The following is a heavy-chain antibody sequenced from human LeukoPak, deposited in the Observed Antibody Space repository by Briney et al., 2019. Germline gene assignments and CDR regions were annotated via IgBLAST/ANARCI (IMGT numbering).Heavy chain of an antibody. D-gene: IGHD3-16*01. CDR3: AREWGVDY. J-gene: IGHJ4*02. CDR1: RFPFGTYS. Sequence: PGGSLRLSCAASRFPFGTYSMTWVRQAPGKGLEWVSSISSSSSYIYYADSVKGRFTVSRDNAKNSLYLQMNSLRAEDTAVYYCAREWGVDYWGQGTLVTVSS. V-gene: IGHV3-21*01. CDR2: ISSSSSYI.